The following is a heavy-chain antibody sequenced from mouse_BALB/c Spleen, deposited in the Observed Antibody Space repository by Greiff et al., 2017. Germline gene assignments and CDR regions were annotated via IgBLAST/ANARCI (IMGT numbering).Heavy chain of an antibody. CDR3: VRRGGYYAMDY. CDR2: IRSKSNNYAT. D-gene: IGHD1-1*02. V-gene: IGHV10-1*02. CDR1: GFTFNTYA. Sequence: EVQLVESGGGLVQPKGSLKLSCAASGFTFNTYAMNWVRQAPGKGLEWVARIRSKSNNYATYYADSVKDRFTISRDDSQSMLYLQMNNLKTEDTAMYYCVRRGGYYAMDYWGQGTTLTVSS. J-gene: IGHJ4*01.